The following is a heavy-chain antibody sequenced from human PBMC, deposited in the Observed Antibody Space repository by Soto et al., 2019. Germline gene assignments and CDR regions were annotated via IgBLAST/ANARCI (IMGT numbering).Heavy chain of an antibody. Sequence: QVQLQESGPGLVKPSETLSLTCTVSGGSVSSGSYYWSWIRQPPGKGLEWIGYIYYSGSTNYNPSLKSRVTISVDTSKNQFSLKLSSVTAADTAVYYCARDKDTAIVTGAFDIWGQGTMVTVSS. CDR2: IYYSGST. J-gene: IGHJ3*02. CDR1: GGSVSSGSYY. CDR3: ARDKDTAIVTGAFDI. V-gene: IGHV4-61*01. D-gene: IGHD5-18*01.